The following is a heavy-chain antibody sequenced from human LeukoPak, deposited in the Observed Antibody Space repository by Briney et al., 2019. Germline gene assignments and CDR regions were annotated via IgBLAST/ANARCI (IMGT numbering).Heavy chain of an antibody. CDR3: ALGYSSSWYNGPNFDY. J-gene: IGHJ4*02. V-gene: IGHV4-39*07. D-gene: IGHD6-13*01. CDR1: GGSISSSSYY. Sequence: SETLSLTCTVSGGSISSSSYYWGWIRQPPGKGLEWIGSSYCSGSTYYNPSLKSRVTISVDTSKNQFSLKLSSVTAADTAVYYCALGYSSSWYNGPNFDYWGQGTLVTVSS. CDR2: SYCSGST.